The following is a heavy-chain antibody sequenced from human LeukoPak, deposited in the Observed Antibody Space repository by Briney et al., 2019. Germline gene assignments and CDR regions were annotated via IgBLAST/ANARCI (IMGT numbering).Heavy chain of an antibody. V-gene: IGHV1-18*01. CDR2: ISAYDGNT. D-gene: IGHD3-16*02. CDR3: ARAHYYDYVWGSYRHSFFDY. CDR1: GYTFTSYG. J-gene: IGHJ4*02. Sequence: ASVKVSCKASGYTFTSYGISWVRQAPGQGLEWMGWISAYDGNTNYAQKLQGRVTMTTDTSTGTAYMELRSLRSDDTAVYYCARAHYYDYVWGSYRHSFFDYWGQGTLVTVSS.